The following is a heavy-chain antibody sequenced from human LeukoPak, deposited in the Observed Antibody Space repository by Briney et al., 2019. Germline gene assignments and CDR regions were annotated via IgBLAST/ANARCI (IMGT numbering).Heavy chain of an antibody. V-gene: IGHV1-8*01. D-gene: IGHD5/OR15-5a*01. CDR1: GYTFTSYD. Sequence: ASVKVSCKASGYTFTSYDINWVRQATGQGLEWMGWMNPNSGNTGYAQKFRGRATMTRNTSINTAFMELSSLRSEDTAIYYCARGVGIVSTISKKHFDHWGQGTLVTVSS. CDR3: ARGVGIVSTISKKHFDH. CDR2: MNPNSGNT. J-gene: IGHJ4*02.